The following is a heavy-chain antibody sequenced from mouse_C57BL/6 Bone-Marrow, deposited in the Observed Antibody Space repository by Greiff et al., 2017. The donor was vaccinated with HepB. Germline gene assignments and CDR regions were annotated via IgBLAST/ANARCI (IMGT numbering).Heavy chain of an antibody. CDR2: ISSGGDYI. D-gene: IGHD3-2*02. CDR1: GFTFSSYA. V-gene: IGHV5-9-1*02. Sequence: DVMLVESGEGLVKPGGSLKLSCAASGFTFSSYAMSWVRQTPEKRLEWVAYISSGGDYIYYADTVKGRFTISRDNARNTLYLQMSSLKSEDTAMYYCTRDRRGASSGYGDYWGQGTSVTVSS. CDR3: TRDRRGASSGYGDY. J-gene: IGHJ4*01.